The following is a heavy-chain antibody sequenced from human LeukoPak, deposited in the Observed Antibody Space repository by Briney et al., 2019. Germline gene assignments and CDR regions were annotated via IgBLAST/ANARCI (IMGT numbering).Heavy chain of an antibody. V-gene: IGHV4-59*01. CDR3: ARSNDASPSNWFDP. CDR1: GGSINNYY. D-gene: IGHD1-1*01. J-gene: IGHJ5*02. CDR2: VSYSGST. Sequence: SETQSLTCTVSGGSINNYYCNWIRQSPGKGLEWLGNVSYSGSTNYNPSLKSRVTISVDTSKRQFSLKLSSVTAADTAVYYCARSNDASPSNWFDPWGQGTLVTVSS.